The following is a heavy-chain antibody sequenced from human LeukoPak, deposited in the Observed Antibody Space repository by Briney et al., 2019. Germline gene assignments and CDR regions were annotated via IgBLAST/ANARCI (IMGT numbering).Heavy chain of an antibody. CDR1: GYTFTSYH. V-gene: IGHV1-46*01. D-gene: IGHD6-13*01. CDR3: ARDDSSSLSAAGYFDY. CDR2: INPSGGSP. Sequence: ASVKVSCKASGYTFTSYHLHWVRQAPGQGLEWMGIINPSGGSPNYAQKFQGRVTMTRDTSISTAYMELSRLRSDDTAVYYCARDDSSSLSAAGYFDYWGQGTLVTVSS. J-gene: IGHJ4*02.